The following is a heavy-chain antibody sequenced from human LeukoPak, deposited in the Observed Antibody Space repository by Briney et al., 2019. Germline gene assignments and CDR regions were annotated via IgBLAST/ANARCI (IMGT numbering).Heavy chain of an antibody. CDR1: GFTFSSYW. CDR2: INSDGSST. J-gene: IGHJ4*02. CDR3: ARAYYYDSSGYYGY. V-gene: IGHV3-74*01. Sequence: GGSLRLSCAASGFTFSSYWMHWLRQAPGKGLVWVSRINSDGSSTSYADSVKGRFTISRDNAKNTLYLQMNSLRAEDTAVYYCARAYYYDSSGYYGYWGQGTLVTVSS. D-gene: IGHD3-22*01.